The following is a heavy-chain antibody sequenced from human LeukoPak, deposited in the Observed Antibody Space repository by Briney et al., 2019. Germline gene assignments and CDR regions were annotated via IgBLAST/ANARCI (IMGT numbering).Heavy chain of an antibody. Sequence: SVKLSCKFSTGAFANYAVNWVRRAPGQGLGWMGAIIPIFETTNYAPKFQGRITITADGSTGTAYMDLRSLRSEDTAIYYCARSLGVSGDFDYWGQGTQVIAS. CDR1: TGAFANYA. V-gene: IGHV1-69*01. J-gene: IGHJ4*02. D-gene: IGHD3-10*01. CDR2: IIPIFETT. CDR3: ARSLGVSGDFDY.